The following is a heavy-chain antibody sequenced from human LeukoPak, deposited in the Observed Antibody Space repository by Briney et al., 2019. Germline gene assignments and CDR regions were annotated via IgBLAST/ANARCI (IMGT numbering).Heavy chain of an antibody. V-gene: IGHV3-48*03. J-gene: IGHJ1*01. CDR1: GFTFSSYE. Sequence: GGSLRLSCAASGFTFSSYEMNWVRQAPGKGLEWVSYISSSGSTIYYAGSVKGRFTISRDNAKNSLYLQMNSLRAEDTAVYYCARDGEVIIKSEYFQHWGQGTLVTVSS. CDR3: ARDGEVIIKSEYFQH. D-gene: IGHD3-10*01. CDR2: ISSSGSTI.